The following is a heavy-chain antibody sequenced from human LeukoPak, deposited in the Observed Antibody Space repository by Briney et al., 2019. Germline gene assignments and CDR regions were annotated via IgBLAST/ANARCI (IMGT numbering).Heavy chain of an antibody. CDR2: IYYSGST. J-gene: IGHJ4*02. CDR1: GGSISSGDYY. CDR3: ARDDGYSSGWYGY. V-gene: IGHV4-30-4*01. Sequence: PPQTLSLTCTVSGGSISSGDYYWSWIRQPPGKGLEWIGYIYYSGSTYYNPSLKSRVTISVDTSKNQFSLKLSSVTAADTAVYYCARDDGYSSGWYGYWGQGTLVTVSS. D-gene: IGHD6-19*01.